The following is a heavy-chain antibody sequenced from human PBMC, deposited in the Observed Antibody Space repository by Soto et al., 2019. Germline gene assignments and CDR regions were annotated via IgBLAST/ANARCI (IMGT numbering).Heavy chain of an antibody. D-gene: IGHD4-17*01. CDR3: ARDVYYGGFSLGY. CDR2: IYYSGST. V-gene: IGHV4-39*02. CDR1: GGSISSSSYY. Sequence: SETLSLTCTVSGGSISSSSYYWGWIRQPPGKGLEWIGSIYYSGSTYYNPSLKSRVTISVDTSKNQFSLKLSSVTAADTAVYYCARDVYYGGFSLGYWGHGILVTVSS. J-gene: IGHJ4*01.